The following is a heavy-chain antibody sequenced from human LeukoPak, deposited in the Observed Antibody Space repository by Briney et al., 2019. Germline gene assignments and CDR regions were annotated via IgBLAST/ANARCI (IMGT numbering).Heavy chain of an antibody. CDR2: IYYSGST. Sequence: MASETLSLTCTVSGVTISSYYWSWIRKPPGKGLEWIGYIYYSGSTNYNPSLKSRVTISVDTSKNQFSLKLSSVTAADTAVYYCARVDGWAYSGYDAFAFLRAPWGQGTLVTVSS. J-gene: IGHJ5*02. V-gene: IGHV4-59*12. D-gene: IGHD5-12*01. CDR3: ARVDGWAYSGYDAFAFLRAP. CDR1: GVTISSYY.